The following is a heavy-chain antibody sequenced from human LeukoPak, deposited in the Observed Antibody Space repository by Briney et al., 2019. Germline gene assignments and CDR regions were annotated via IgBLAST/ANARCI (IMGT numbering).Heavy chain of an antibody. CDR1: GGSISSSSYY. CDR2: IYYSGST. Sequence: SETLSLTCTVSGGSISSSSYYWGWIRQPPGKGLEWIGSIYYSGSTYYNPSLKSRVTISVDTSKNQFSLKLSSVTAADTAVYYCARDRVQWLGYCSGGSCSPDDAFDIWGQGTMVTVSS. J-gene: IGHJ3*02. CDR3: ARDRVQWLGYCSGGSCSPDDAFDI. D-gene: IGHD2-15*01. V-gene: IGHV4-39*07.